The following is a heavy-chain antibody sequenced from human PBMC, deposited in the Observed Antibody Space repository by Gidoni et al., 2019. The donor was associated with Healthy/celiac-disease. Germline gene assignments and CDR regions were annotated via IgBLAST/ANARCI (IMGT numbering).Heavy chain of an antibody. Sequence: QVQLVQSGAEVKKPGASVKVSCKASGYTFTSYYMHWVRQAPGQGLEWMGIINPSGGSTSYAQKFQGRVTMTRDTSTSTVYMELSSLRSEDTAVYYCARVSIAVAGRGGEFDYWGQGTLVTVSS. V-gene: IGHV1-46*01. J-gene: IGHJ4*02. CDR3: ARVSIAVAGRGGEFDY. CDR1: GYTFTSYY. CDR2: INPSGGST. D-gene: IGHD6-19*01.